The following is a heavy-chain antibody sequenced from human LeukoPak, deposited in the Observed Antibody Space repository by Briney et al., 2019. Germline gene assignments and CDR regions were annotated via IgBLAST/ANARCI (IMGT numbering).Heavy chain of an antibody. CDR2: ISYLSSHV. J-gene: IGHJ4*02. CDR3: GRAFPPLRTSSAGDL. D-gene: IGHD3-16*01. V-gene: IGHV3-21*01. CDR1: GFTFSDYD. Sequence: GGSLRLSFSASGFTFSDYDMNWVRKAPGKGLEWVSSISYLSSHVYYGDSVKGRFSISRDNAKNSLYLQMNSLGAEDTAIYYCGRAFPPLRTSSAGDLWGQGILVTVSS.